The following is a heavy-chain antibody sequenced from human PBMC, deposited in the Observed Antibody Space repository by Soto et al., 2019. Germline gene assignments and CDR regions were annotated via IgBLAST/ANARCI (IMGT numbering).Heavy chain of an antibody. D-gene: IGHD5-12*01. Sequence: EVQLVESGGGLVQPGGSLRLSCAASGFPFSNYAMHWVRQAPGKGLQYVSAISTNGGSTYYANSVKGRFTISRDNSKNTLYIQLGSLRAEDMAVYYCARDQGYSGYDYPSGYYYYGMDVWGQGTTVTVSS. CDR2: ISTNGGST. CDR1: GFPFSNYA. V-gene: IGHV3-64*01. CDR3: ARDQGYSGYDYPSGYYYYGMDV. J-gene: IGHJ6*02.